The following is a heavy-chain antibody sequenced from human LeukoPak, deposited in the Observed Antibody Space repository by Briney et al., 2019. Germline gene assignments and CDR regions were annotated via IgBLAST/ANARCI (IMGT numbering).Heavy chain of an antibody. CDR2: IYYSGST. J-gene: IGHJ4*02. Sequence: SETLSLTCTVSGGSISSSSYYWGWIRQPPGKGPEWIGSIYYSGSTYYNPSLKSRVTISVDTSKNQSSLKLSSVTAADTAVYYCASVVVAATIDYWGQGTLVTVSS. CDR1: GGSISSSSYY. D-gene: IGHD2-15*01. CDR3: ASVVVAATIDY. V-gene: IGHV4-39*01.